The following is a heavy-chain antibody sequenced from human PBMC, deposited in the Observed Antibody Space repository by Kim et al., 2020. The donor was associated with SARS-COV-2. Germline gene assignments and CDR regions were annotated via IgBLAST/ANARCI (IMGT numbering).Heavy chain of an antibody. CDR3: ARDQGGRYVDY. V-gene: IGHV4-30-2*05. CDR2: SK. Sequence: SKYFTPSLQSGVTMSVDTSKNQFSLDLSSVTAADTAVYFCARDQGGRYVDYWGQGALVTVSS. J-gene: IGHJ4*02. D-gene: IGHD1-1*01.